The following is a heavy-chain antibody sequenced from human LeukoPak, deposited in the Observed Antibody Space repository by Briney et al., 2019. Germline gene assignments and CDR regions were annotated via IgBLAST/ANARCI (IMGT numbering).Heavy chain of an antibody. CDR2: INPASGAT. CDR3: ARDLIGCGNSNSCFFDY. Sequence: APVKVSCKASGYTFPGYYMHWVRQAPGQGLEWMGRINPASGATDYAQKFQGRVTVTRDTSINTSYMDLSSLRSDDTAVYYCARDLIGCGNSNSCFFDYWGQGTLVTVSS. CDR1: GYTFPGYY. V-gene: IGHV1-2*06. D-gene: IGHD2-2*01. J-gene: IGHJ4*02.